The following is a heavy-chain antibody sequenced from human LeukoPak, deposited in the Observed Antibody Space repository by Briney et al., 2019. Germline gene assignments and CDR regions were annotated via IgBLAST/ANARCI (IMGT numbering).Heavy chain of an antibody. D-gene: IGHD3-10*01. CDR3: AKDVFTMVRGVLEY. Sequence: GRSLRLSCAASGVTFDDYAMHWGRQAPGKGLEWVSGISWNSGTIGYADSVKGRFTISRDNAKNSLYLQMNSLRAEDTALYYCAKDVFTMVRGVLEYWGQGTLVTVPS. J-gene: IGHJ4*02. CDR1: GVTFDDYA. CDR2: ISWNSGTI. V-gene: IGHV3-9*01.